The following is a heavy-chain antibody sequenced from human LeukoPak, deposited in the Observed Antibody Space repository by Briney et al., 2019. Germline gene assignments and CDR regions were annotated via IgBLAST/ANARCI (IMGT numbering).Heavy chain of an antibody. J-gene: IGHJ4*02. CDR2: INHSGST. Sequence: SETLSLTCAVYGGSFSGYYWSWIRQPPGKGLEWIGEINHSGSTNYNPSLKSRVTISVDTSKTQFSLKLSSVTAADTAVYYCARSIPRIAALNTFDYWGQGTLVTVSS. V-gene: IGHV4-34*01. D-gene: IGHD6-6*01. CDR1: GGSFSGYY. CDR3: ARSIPRIAALNTFDY.